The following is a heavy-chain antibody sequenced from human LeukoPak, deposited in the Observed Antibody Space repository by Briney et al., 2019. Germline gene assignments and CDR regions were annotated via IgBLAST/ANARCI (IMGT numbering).Heavy chain of an antibody. D-gene: IGHD6-19*01. CDR1: GYTFTSYG. V-gene: IGHV1-18*04. Sequence: RASVKVSCKASGYTFTSYGISWVRLAPGQGLEWMGWISAYNGNTNYAQKFQGRVTMTRDTSISTAYMELSRLRSDDTAVYYCARERGGIAVAGTLIWFDPWGQGTLVTVSS. CDR3: ARERGGIAVAGTLIWFDP. J-gene: IGHJ5*02. CDR2: ISAYNGNT.